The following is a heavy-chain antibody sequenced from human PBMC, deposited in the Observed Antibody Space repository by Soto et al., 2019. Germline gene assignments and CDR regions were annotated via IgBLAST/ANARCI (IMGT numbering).Heavy chain of an antibody. CDR3: ARGSGLDDY. CDR2: ISGYNGNT. V-gene: IGHV1-18*01. J-gene: IGHJ4*02. Sequence: QVHLVQSGAEVKRPGASVKVSCKASGYTFTSYGISWVRQAPGQGLEWMGWISGYNGNTNYAQKLQGRGTMTTDTYTSKAYMELRRLRSDDTALYYCARGSGLDDYWVQVTLVTDSS. D-gene: IGHD6-6*01. CDR1: GYTFTSYG.